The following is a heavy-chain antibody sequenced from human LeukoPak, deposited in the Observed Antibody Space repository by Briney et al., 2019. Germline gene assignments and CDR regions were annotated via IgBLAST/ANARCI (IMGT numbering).Heavy chain of an antibody. D-gene: IGHD3-10*01. CDR3: ASCSNIRSFGEDYRYHMHV. CDR2: IDHSGST. CDR1: GGSFSGYY. J-gene: IGHJ6*03. Sequence: SETLSLTCAVYGGSFSGYYWSWIRQPPGKGLEWIGDIDHSGSTNYNPSLKSRLTLSVDTSQNHFSLRLNSLTAPHTAVYFCASCSNIRSFGEDYRYHMHVWGKGTTVTVS. V-gene: IGHV4-34*01.